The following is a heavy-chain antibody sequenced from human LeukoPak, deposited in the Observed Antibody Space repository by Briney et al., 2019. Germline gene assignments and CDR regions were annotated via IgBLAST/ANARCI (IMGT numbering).Heavy chain of an antibody. CDR2: IFPSGGEI. CDR1: GFTFSTFA. V-gene: IGHV3-23*01. CDR3: VRGLRLGELTDPSIDY. J-gene: IGHJ4*02. D-gene: IGHD3-16*01. Sequence: GGSLRLSCAASGFTFSTFAMIWVRQPPGKGLEWVSSIFPSGGEIHYADSVRGRFTISRDNSKSTLSLQMNSLRAEDTAVYYCVRGLRLGELTDPSIDYWGQGTLVTVSS.